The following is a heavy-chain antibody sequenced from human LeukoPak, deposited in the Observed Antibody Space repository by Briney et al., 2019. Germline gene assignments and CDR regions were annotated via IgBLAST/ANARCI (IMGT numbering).Heavy chain of an antibody. J-gene: IGHJ6*03. CDR1: GGSISSGGYY. V-gene: IGHV4-61*02. CDR3: ARSVEGYCSGGSCYSYYYYMDV. CDR2: MYTSGNT. D-gene: IGHD2-15*01. Sequence: PSETLSLTCTVSGGSISSGGYYWSWIRQPAGKGLEWIGRMYTSGNTNYNPSLKSRATISVDTSKNQFSLELSSVTAADTAVYYCARSVEGYCSGGSCYSYYYYMDVWGKGTTVTVSS.